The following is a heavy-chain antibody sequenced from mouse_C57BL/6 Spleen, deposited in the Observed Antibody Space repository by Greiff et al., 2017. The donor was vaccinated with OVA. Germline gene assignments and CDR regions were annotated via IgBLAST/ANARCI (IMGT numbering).Heavy chain of an antibody. V-gene: IGHV5-4*01. CDR2: ISDGGSYT. CDR1: GFTFSSYA. J-gene: IGHJ4*01. Sequence: EVQGVESGGGLVKPGGSLKLSCAASGFTFSSYAMSWVRQTPEKRLEWVATISDGGSYTYYPDNVKGRFTISRDNATNNLYLQMSHLKSEDTAMYYCARDEISTVVATDYYAMDYWGQGTSVTVSS. D-gene: IGHD1-1*01. CDR3: ARDEISTVVATDYYAMDY.